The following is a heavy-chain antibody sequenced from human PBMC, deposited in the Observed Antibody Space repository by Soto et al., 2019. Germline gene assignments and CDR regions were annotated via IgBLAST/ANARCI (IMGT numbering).Heavy chain of an antibody. CDR2: ISYDGSNK. Sequence: PGGSLRLSCAASGFTFSSYGMHWVRQAPGKGLEWVAVISYDGSNKYYADSVKGRFTISRDNSKNTLYLQMNSLRAEDTAVYYCAKGVGRYFDWLFPYDYWGQGTLVTVSS. V-gene: IGHV3-30*18. CDR1: GFTFSSYG. J-gene: IGHJ4*02. CDR3: AKGVGRYFDWLFPYDY. D-gene: IGHD3-9*01.